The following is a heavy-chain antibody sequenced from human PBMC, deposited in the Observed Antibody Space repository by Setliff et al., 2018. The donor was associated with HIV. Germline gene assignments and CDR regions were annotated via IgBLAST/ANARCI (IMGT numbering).Heavy chain of an antibody. V-gene: IGHV4-28*05. CDR3: ARRLSEYSARWETFYNWFDP. CDR2: ISNSGKI. CDR1: GYSISTNEW. J-gene: IGHJ5*02. D-gene: IGHD1-26*01. Sequence: SETLSLTCAVSGYSISTNEWWGWIRQPPGKGLAWIGYISNSGKIYYGPSLKSRVTISVDTSKNQFSLNLSSVTAADTGVYYCARRLSEYSARWETFYNWFDPWGQGTLVTVSS.